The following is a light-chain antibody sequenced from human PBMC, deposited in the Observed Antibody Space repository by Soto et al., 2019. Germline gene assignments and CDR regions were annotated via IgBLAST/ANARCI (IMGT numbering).Light chain of an antibody. J-gene: IGLJ2*01. CDR1: SSNIGSNT. CDR3: AACDDSLNGVV. CDR2: SNN. Sequence: QSVLTQPPSASRTPGQRVTISCSGSSSNIGSNTVNWYQQLPGTAPKLLIYSNNQRPSGVPDRFSGSKSGTSASLAISGLQSEDEADYYCAACDDSLNGVVFGGGTKVTVL. V-gene: IGLV1-44*01.